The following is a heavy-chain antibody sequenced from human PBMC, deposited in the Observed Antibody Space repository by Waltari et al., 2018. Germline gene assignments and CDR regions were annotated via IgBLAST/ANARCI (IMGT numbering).Heavy chain of an antibody. Sequence: QVQLVQSGAEVKKPGSSVKVSCKASGGTFSSYAISWVRQAPGQGLEWMGGIITIFGTANYAKKFQGRVTITADESTSTAYMGLSSLRSEDTAVYYCARSNYDILTGHPFDYWGQGTLVTVSS. CDR2: IITIFGTA. V-gene: IGHV1-69*13. D-gene: IGHD3-9*01. CDR1: GGTFSSYA. J-gene: IGHJ4*02. CDR3: ARSNYDILTGHPFDY.